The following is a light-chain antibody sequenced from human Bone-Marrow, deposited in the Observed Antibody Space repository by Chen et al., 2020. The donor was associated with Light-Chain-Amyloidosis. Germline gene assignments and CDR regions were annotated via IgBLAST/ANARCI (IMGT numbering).Light chain of an antibody. CDR1: DLPTKY. CDR3: QSADSSGTYEVI. V-gene: IGLV3-25*03. J-gene: IGLJ2*01. CDR2: RDT. Sequence: SHELTQPPSVSLSPAQTPRLTCSGDDLPTKYAYCYQQKPGQAPVLVIHRDTERPSGISERFSGSSSGTTATLTISGVQAEDEADYHCQSADSSGTYEVIFGGGTKLTVL.